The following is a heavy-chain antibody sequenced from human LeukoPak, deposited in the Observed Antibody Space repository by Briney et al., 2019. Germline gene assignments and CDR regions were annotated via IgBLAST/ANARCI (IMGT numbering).Heavy chain of an antibody. Sequence: SVKVSCKASGGTFSSYAISWVRQAPGQGLEWMGGIIPIFGTANYAQKFQGRVTITADESTSTAYMELSSLRSEDTAVYYCARGRIAVAGVYDYWGQGTLVTVSS. J-gene: IGHJ4*02. V-gene: IGHV1-69*13. D-gene: IGHD6-19*01. CDR3: ARGRIAVAGVYDY. CDR1: GGTFSSYA. CDR2: IIPIFGTA.